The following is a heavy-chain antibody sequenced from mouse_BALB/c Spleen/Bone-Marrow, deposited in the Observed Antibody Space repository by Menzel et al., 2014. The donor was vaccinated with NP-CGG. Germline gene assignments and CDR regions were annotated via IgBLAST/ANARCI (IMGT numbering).Heavy chain of an antibody. D-gene: IGHD1-1*01. CDR3: ARDMGLLRFDY. CDR2: IRNKANGYTT. Sequence: EVQLVESGGGLVQPGGSLRLSCATSGFTFTDHYMSWVRQPPGKALEWLAFIRNKANGYTTEYSASVKGRFTISRDNSQSILYLQMNTLRAEDSATYYCARDMGLLRFDYWGHGTTLTVSS. CDR1: GFTFTDHY. J-gene: IGHJ2*01. V-gene: IGHV7-3*02.